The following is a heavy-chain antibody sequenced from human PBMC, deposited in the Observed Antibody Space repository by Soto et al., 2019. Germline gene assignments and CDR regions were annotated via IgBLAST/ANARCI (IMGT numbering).Heavy chain of an antibody. CDR2: IKSDGSSI. Sequence: EVQLVESGGGLVQPGGSLRLSCVASGFTFGSYWMHWVRQVPGKGPVWVSRIKSDGSSITYADSVKGRFIISRDNAKNTLYLQMNSLRAEDTAVYYCARSSLTVNTENYYYGMDVWGQGTTVTVSS. V-gene: IGHV3-74*01. CDR3: ARSSLTVNTENYYYGMDV. D-gene: IGHD4-17*01. CDR1: GFTFGSYW. J-gene: IGHJ6*02.